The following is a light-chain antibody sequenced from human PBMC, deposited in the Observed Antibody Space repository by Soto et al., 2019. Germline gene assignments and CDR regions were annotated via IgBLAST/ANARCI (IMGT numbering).Light chain of an antibody. J-gene: IGKJ1*01. Sequence: DIPMTQSPSTLSASVGDRVTITCRASQSISSWLAWYQQKPGKAPKLLIYDASSLESGVPSRFSGSGSGTEFTLAISSLQPGDFATYYCQQYNSYSETFGQGTKVEIK. V-gene: IGKV1-5*01. CDR2: DAS. CDR1: QSISSW. CDR3: QQYNSYSET.